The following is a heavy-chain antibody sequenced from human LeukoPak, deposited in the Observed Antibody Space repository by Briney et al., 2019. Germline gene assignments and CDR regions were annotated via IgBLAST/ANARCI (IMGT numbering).Heavy chain of an antibody. V-gene: IGHV3-15*01. D-gene: IGHD2-2*01. CDR2: IKSKTDGGTA. Sequence: GGSLRLSCAASGFTFSNAWMSWVRQAPGKGLEWVGRIKSKTDGGTADYAAPVKGRFTISRDDSKNTLYLQMNSLKTEDTAVYYCTTGYCSSTSCYFRRVVGYYYYMDVWGKGTTVTVSS. CDR3: TTGYCSSTSCYFRRVVGYYYYMDV. J-gene: IGHJ6*03. CDR1: GFTFSNAW.